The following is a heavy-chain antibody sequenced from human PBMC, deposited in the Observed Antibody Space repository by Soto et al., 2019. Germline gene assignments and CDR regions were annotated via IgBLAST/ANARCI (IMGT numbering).Heavy chain of an antibody. CDR3: ARDPRAAADWYGDYYYYYGMDV. V-gene: IGHV1-69*01. Sequence: QVQLVQSGAEVKKPGSSVKVSCKASGGTFSSYAISWVRQAPGQGLEWMGGIIPIFGTANYAQKFQGRVTITAEESTSTAYMELSSLRSEDTAVYYCARDPRAAADWYGDYYYYYGMDVWGQGTTFTVSS. D-gene: IGHD6-13*01. J-gene: IGHJ6*02. CDR2: IIPIFGTA. CDR1: GGTFSSYA.